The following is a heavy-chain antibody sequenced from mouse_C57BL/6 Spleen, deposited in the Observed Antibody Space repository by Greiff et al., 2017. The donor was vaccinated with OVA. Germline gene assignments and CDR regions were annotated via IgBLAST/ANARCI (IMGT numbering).Heavy chain of an antibody. CDR1: GYTFTSYW. J-gene: IGHJ2*01. CDR2: IYPGSGST. Sequence: LQQPGAELVKPGASVKMSCKASGYTFTSYWITWVKQRPGQGLEWIGDIYPGSGSTNYNEKFKSKATLTVDTSSSTAYMQLSSLTSEDSAVYYCAKYYGSSYYFDYWGQGTTLTVSS. D-gene: IGHD1-1*01. V-gene: IGHV1-55*01. CDR3: AKYYGSSYYFDY.